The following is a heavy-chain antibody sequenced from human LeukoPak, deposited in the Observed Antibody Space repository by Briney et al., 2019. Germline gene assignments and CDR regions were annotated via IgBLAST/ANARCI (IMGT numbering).Heavy chain of an antibody. CDR1: GGSISSGDYY. CDR2: IYYTGGT. J-gene: IGHJ4*02. V-gene: IGHV4-30-4*01. D-gene: IGHD6-19*01. CDR3: ARQKRNSSGWYGDY. Sequence: SETLSLTCTVSGGSISSGDYYWSWIRQPPGKGLEWIGYIYYTGGTYYNPSLKSRVTISVDTSKNQFSLKLSSVTAADTAVYYCARQKRNSSGWYGDYWGQGTLVTVSS.